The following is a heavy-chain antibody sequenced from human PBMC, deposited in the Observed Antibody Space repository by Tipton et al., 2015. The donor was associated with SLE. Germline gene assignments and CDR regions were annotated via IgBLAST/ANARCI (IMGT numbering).Heavy chain of an antibody. J-gene: IGHJ3*02. CDR1: GDSVSSNSAA. CDR3: ARGGSAVAGELHDAFDI. V-gene: IGHV6-1*01. Sequence: GLVKPSQTLSLTCAISGDSVSSNSAAWNWIRQSPSRGLEWLGRTYYRSKWYNDYAVSVKSRITINPDTSKNQFSLKLSSVTAADTAVYYCARGGSAVAGELHDAFDIWGQGTMVTVSS. CDR2: TYYRSKWYN. D-gene: IGHD6-19*01.